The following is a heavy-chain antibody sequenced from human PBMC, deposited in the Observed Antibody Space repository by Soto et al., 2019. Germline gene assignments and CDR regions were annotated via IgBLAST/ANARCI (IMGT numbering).Heavy chain of an antibody. D-gene: IGHD3-10*01. V-gene: IGHV1-69*13. CDR1: GGTFRNHA. CDR2: IIPIIGTP. Sequence: ASVKVSCKASGGTFRNHAFNWVRQAPGQGLEWMGGIIPIIGTPNYAQKFQGRVTITADASTNTVYLDVSSLRSQDTAVYYCARDLEFRDGNISHLDYWGQGTLVTVSS. CDR3: ARDLEFRDGNISHLDY. J-gene: IGHJ4*02.